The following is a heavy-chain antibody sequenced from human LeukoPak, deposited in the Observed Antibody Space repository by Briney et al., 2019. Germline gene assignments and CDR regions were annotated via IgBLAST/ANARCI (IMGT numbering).Heavy chain of an antibody. CDR2: INPNSGGT. CDR3: ARGTGYSSSWPPH. Sequence: AAVKVSCKASGYTFTGYYMHWVRQAPVQGLEWMGWINPNSGGTNYAQKFQGRVTMTRDTSISTAYMELSRLRSDDTAVYYCARGTGYSSSWPPHWGQGTLVTVSS. CDR1: GYTFTGYY. D-gene: IGHD6-13*01. J-gene: IGHJ4*02. V-gene: IGHV1-2*02.